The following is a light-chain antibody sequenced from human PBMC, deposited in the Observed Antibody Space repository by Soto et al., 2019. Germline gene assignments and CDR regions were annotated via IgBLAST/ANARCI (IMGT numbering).Light chain of an antibody. V-gene: IGKV1-12*01. CDR1: QSIASW. CDR3: QQASSFPLT. CDR2: AAS. J-gene: IGKJ4*01. Sequence: DIQMTQSPSSVSASVGDRVTITCRASQSIASWLTWYQHKPGKAPKVLIYAASRLQSGVPSRFSGSESGTNFTLTISNLQPEDFATYYCQQASSFPLTFGGGTKVEIK.